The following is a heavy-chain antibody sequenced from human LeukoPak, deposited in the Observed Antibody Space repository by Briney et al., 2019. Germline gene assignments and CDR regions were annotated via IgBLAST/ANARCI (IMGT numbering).Heavy chain of an antibody. CDR2: IYPGDSDT. J-gene: IGHJ6*03. V-gene: IGHV5-51*01. CDR1: GYSFTSYW. Sequence: GESLKISCKGSGYSFTSYWIGWVRQMPGKGLEWMGIIYPGDSDTRYSPSFQGQVTISADKSITTAYLQWSSLKAPDTAMDYCGRGNHDDYYGSGRRIKYYYYYMDVWGKGTTVTISS. D-gene: IGHD3-10*01. CDR3: GRGNHDDYYGSGRRIKYYYYYMDV.